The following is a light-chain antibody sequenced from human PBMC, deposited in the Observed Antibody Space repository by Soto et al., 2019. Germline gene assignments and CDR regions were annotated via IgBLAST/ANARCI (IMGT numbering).Light chain of an antibody. CDR1: QSVSSG. J-gene: IGKJ1*01. CDR3: QQYNTWPRT. Sequence: EIVMTQSPATLSVSPGERATLSCRASQSVSSGLAWYHQKPGQAPRLLIYGASTRATGIPARFSGSGSGTEFTLTINSLQSEDFAVYYCQQYNTWPRTFGQGTKVDIK. CDR2: GAS. V-gene: IGKV3-15*01.